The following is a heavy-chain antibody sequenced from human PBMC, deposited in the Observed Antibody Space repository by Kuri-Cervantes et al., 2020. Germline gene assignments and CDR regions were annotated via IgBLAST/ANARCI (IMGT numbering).Heavy chain of an antibody. V-gene: IGHV3-48*01. Sequence: GESLKISCAASGFTFSSYSMNWVRQAPGKGLEWLSYISTSGTTIYYADSVKGRFTISRDNAKNSLYLQMNTLRANDTAVYYCARDSRGRSNWFDPWGQGTLVTVSS. CDR1: GFTFSSYS. J-gene: IGHJ5*02. D-gene: IGHD3-16*01. CDR3: ARDSRGRSNWFDP. CDR2: ISTSGTTI.